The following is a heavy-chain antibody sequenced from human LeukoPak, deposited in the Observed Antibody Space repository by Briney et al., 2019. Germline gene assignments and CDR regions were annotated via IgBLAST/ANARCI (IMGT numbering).Heavy chain of an antibody. CDR1: GYTFTGYY. CDR2: INPSGGST. Sequence: ASVKVSCKASGYTFTGYYMHWVRQAPGQGLEWMGIINPSGGSTSYAQKFQGRVTMTRDMSTSTVYTELSSLRSEDTAVYYCARDISGGDCYFDYWGQGTLVTVSS. J-gene: IGHJ4*02. CDR3: ARDISGGDCYFDY. V-gene: IGHV1-46*01. D-gene: IGHD2-21*02.